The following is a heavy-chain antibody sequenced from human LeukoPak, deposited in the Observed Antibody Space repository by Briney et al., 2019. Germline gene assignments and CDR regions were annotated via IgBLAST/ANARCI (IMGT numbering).Heavy chain of an antibody. V-gene: IGHV3-11*04. CDR1: GFTFSDYY. J-gene: IGHJ4*02. CDR3: ASSPWWCYDSSGRFDY. Sequence: KPGGSLRLSCAASGFTFSDYYMSWIRQAPGKGLEWVSYISSSGSTIYYADSVKGRFTISRDNAKNSLYLQMNSLRAEDTAVYYCASSPWWCYDSSGRFDYWGQGTLVTVSS. D-gene: IGHD3-22*01. CDR2: ISSSGSTI.